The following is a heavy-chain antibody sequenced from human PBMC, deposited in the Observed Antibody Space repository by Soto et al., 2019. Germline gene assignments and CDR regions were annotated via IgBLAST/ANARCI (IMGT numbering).Heavy chain of an antibody. Sequence: SETLSLTCTVSGGSISSGGYYWSWIRQHPGKGLEWIGYIYYSGSTYYNPSLKSRVTISVDTSKNHFSLKLSSVTAADTAVYYWGRGGLGRDYYYYYGMDVWGQGTTVTVSS. V-gene: IGHV4-31*03. CDR1: GGSISSGGYY. D-gene: IGHD7-27*01. CDR3: GRGGLGRDYYYYYGMDV. CDR2: IYYSGST. J-gene: IGHJ6*02.